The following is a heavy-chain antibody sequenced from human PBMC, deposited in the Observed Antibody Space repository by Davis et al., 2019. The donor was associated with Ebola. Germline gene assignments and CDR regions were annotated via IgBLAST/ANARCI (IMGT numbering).Heavy chain of an antibody. CDR3: ARVNAVTGYSRFDP. V-gene: IGHV3-21*04. J-gene: IGHJ5*02. D-gene: IGHD3-9*01. CDR2: ISSSINYI. Sequence: PAGSLRLSCTASGFTFSSNSMNWVRQAPRKGLNWVSFISSSINYIYYADSVKGRFTVSRDNAKNSLYLQMNSLRVEDTALYHCARVNAVTGYSRFDPWGQGTLVTVSS. CDR1: GFTFSSNS.